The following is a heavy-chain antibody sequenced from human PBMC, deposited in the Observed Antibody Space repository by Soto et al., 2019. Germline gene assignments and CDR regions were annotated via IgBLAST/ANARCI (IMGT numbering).Heavy chain of an antibody. V-gene: IGHV4-31*03. CDR1: GVTIISGGYY. Sequence: SETLSLTCTFSGVTIISGGYYWSWIRQHPGKGLEWIGYIYYSGSTYYNPSLKSRVTISVDTSKNQFSLKLSSVTAADTAVYYCARDRSINRYGMDVWGQGTTVTVSS. CDR2: IYYSGST. D-gene: IGHD2-2*01. CDR3: ARDRSINRYGMDV. J-gene: IGHJ6*02.